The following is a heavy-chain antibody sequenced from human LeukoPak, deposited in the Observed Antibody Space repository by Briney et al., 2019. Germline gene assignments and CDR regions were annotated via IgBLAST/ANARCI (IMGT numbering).Heavy chain of an antibody. CDR1: GVSLSSGSYY. D-gene: IGHD5-18*01. Sequence: SDTLSLTCTVSGVSLSSGSYYWSGIRQPAGKGLEWIGRIYTSGSTNYNPSLKSRVTISVDTSKNQFSLKLSSVTAADTAVYYCARVLRGYSYGYDYWGQGTLVTVSS. CDR3: ARVLRGYSYGYDY. CDR2: IYTSGST. V-gene: IGHV4-61*02. J-gene: IGHJ4*02.